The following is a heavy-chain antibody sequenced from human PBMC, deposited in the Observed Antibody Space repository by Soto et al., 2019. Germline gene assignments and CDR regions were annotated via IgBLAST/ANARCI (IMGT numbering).Heavy chain of an antibody. J-gene: IGHJ4*02. D-gene: IGHD3-16*01. CDR2: INEDGSEK. CDR3: ARKAWQQSSYYFDY. V-gene: IGHV3-7*03. CDR1: GFSFSLFW. Sequence: PGGSLRLSCAASGFSFSLFWMSWVRQTPGKGLEWVANINEDGSEKFFADSVKGRFTISRDNAKNSLSLQMNSLTADDTAVYYCARKAWQQSSYYFDYWGQGTLVTVSS.